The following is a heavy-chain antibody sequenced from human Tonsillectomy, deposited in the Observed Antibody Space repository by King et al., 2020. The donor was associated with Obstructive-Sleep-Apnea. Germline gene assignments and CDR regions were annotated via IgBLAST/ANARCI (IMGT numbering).Heavy chain of an antibody. V-gene: IGHV4-59*01. CDR1: GGSISSYY. Sequence: QLQESGPGLVKPSETLSLTCTVSGGSISSYYWSWIRQPPGKGLEWIGYIYYGASTNYNPSLKSRVTISADTSKNQFSLRLSSVTAADTAVYYCATQGYSYGPFDYWGQGTLVTVSS. CDR3: ATQGYSYGPFDY. J-gene: IGHJ4*02. CDR2: IYYGAST. D-gene: IGHD5-18*01.